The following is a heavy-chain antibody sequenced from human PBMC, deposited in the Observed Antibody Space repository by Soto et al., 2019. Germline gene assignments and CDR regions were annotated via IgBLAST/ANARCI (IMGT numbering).Heavy chain of an antibody. D-gene: IGHD4-17*01. CDR2: ISSSSSYI. CDR1: GFTFSSYS. V-gene: IGHV3-21*01. J-gene: IGHJ6*02. CDR3: ARVYGPTHYYGMDV. Sequence: GGSLRLSCAASGFTFSSYSMNWVRQAPGKGLEWVSSISSSSSYIYYADSVKGRFTISRDNAKNSLYLQMNSLRAEDTAVYYCARVYGPTHYYGMDVWGQGTTVTVSS.